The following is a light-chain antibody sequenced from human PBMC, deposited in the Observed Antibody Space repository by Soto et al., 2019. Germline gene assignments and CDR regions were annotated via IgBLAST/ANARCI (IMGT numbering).Light chain of an antibody. V-gene: IGKV3-20*01. Sequence: ETVLTQSPGTLSLSPGERATLSCRASQSVSSNYLAWYQHRPGQAPRLLIRGASIRATGIPDRFSGSGSGTDFTLTISRLEPEDFAVYYCQQYGRAPGTFGQGTELEIK. CDR2: GAS. CDR3: QQYGRAPGT. CDR1: QSVSSNY. J-gene: IGKJ2*01.